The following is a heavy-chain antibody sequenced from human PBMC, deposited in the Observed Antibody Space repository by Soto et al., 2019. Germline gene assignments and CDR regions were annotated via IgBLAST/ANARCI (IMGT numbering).Heavy chain of an antibody. J-gene: IGHJ4*02. CDR2: IDPSDSYT. CDR3: ARLNQYYYDSSGYYYFDY. D-gene: IGHD3-22*01. CDR1: GYSFTSYW. Sequence: GESLKISCKGSGYSFTSYWTSWVRQMPGKGLEWMGRIDPSDSYTNYSPSFQGHVTISADKSISTAYLQWSSLKASDTAMYYCARLNQYYYDSSGYYYFDYWGQGTLVTVSS. V-gene: IGHV5-10-1*01.